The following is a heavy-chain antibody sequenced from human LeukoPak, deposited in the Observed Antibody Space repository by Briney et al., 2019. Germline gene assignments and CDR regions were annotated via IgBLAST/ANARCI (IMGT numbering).Heavy chain of an antibody. CDR1: GGSFSGYY. CDR3: ARGRSIVVVAAATLGWFDP. J-gene: IGHJ5*02. V-gene: IGHV4-34*01. CDR2: INHSGST. Sequence: PSETLSLTCAVYGGSFSGYYWSWIRQPPGKGLEWIGEINHSGSTNYNPSLKSRVTISVDTSKNQFSLKLSSVTAADTAVYYCARGRSIVVVAAATLGWFDPWGQGTLVTVSS. D-gene: IGHD2-15*01.